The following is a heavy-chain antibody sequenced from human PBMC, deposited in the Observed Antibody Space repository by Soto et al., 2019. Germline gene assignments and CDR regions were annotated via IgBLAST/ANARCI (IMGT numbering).Heavy chain of an antibody. CDR3: ARHYCSSTSCYPVYYYYYGMDV. J-gene: IGHJ6*02. V-gene: IGHV5-51*01. D-gene: IGHD2-2*01. CDR1: GDSFTSYC. Sequence: GELVNISGKGSGDSFTSYCSGWVLQMPGKGLEWMGIIYPGDSDTRYSPSFQGQVTISADKSISTAYLQWSSLKASDTAMYYCARHYCSSTSCYPVYYYYYGMDVWGQGTTVTVSS. CDR2: IYPGDSDT.